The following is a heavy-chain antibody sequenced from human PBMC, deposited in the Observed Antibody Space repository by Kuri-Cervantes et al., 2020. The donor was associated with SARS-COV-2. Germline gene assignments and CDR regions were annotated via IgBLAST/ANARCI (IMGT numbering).Heavy chain of an antibody. CDR2: MNPNSGVT. CDR1: GYTFINYD. V-gene: IGHV1-8*01. CDR3: ARYLDWERGIGD. Sequence: ASVKVSCKASGYTFINYDINWVRQATGQGLEWMGWMNPNSGVTGYAQKFQDRVTMTRSTSMTTAYMELSSLTSEDTAVYYCARYLDWERGIGDWGQGTLVTVSS. J-gene: IGHJ4*02. D-gene: IGHD3-9*01.